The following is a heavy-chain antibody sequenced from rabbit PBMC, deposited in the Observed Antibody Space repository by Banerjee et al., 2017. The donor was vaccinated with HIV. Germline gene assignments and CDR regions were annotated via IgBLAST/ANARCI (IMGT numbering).Heavy chain of an antibody. D-gene: IGHD6-1*01. V-gene: IGHV1S45*01. CDR3: ARGAGYVGYGYSNYGMDL. J-gene: IGHJ6*01. Sequence: QEQLEESGGGLVQPGGSLKLSCTASGFDFSSNAMSWVRQAPGKGLEWIGCIKTTSGSTYYTSWAKGRFTISKASSTTVTLQMTSLTAADTATYFCARGAGYVGYGYSNYGMDLWGPGTLVTVS. CDR1: GFDFSSNA. CDR2: IKTTSGST.